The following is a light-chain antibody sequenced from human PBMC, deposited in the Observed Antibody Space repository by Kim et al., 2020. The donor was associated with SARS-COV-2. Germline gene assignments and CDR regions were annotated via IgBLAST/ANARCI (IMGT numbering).Light chain of an antibody. CDR3: QTWGTGIG. J-gene: IGLJ3*02. Sequence: QHVLTQSPSASASLGASVKLTCTLSSGHSSYAIAWHQQQPEKGPRYLMKLNSDGSHSKGDGIPDRFSGSSSGAERYLTISSLQSEDEADYYCQTWGTGIGFGGGTQLTVL. V-gene: IGLV4-69*01. CDR1: SGHSSYA. CDR2: LNSDGSH.